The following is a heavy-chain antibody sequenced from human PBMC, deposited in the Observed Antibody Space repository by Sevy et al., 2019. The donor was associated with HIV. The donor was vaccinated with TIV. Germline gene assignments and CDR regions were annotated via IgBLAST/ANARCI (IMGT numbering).Heavy chain of an antibody. D-gene: IGHD2-2*01. CDR2: VKTDGSEK. CDR1: GFTFSSYW. V-gene: IGHV3-7*03. Sequence: GGSLRLSCAASGFTFSSYWMSWVRQAPGKGLEWVAHVKTDGSEKYYVDSVKGRFTISRDNAKNSLYLQMNSLRVEDTAVYYGARDCSSSTCLWGLDVWGQGSTVTVSS. CDR3: ARDCSSSTCLWGLDV. J-gene: IGHJ6*02.